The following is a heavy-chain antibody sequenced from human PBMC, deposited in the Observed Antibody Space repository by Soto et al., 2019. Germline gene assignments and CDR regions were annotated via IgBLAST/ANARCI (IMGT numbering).Heavy chain of an antibody. CDR3: ARAPYSSSWYYFDY. V-gene: IGHV1-69*02. CDR2: IIPILGIA. D-gene: IGHD6-13*01. J-gene: IGHJ4*02. Sequence: QVQLVQSGAEVKKPGSSVKISCKASGGTFSSYTISWVRQAPGQGLEWMGRIIPILGIANYAQKFQGRVTITADKSTSTAYMELSSLRSEDTAVYYCARAPYSSSWYYFDYWGQGTLVTVSS. CDR1: GGTFSSYT.